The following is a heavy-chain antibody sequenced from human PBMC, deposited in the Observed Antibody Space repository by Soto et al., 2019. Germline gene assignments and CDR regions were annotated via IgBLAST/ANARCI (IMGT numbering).Heavy chain of an antibody. CDR1: GASVSSGY. CDR3: ARSYYDSTGYHFDY. D-gene: IGHD3-22*01. Sequence: PSETLSLTCTVSGASVSSGYWSWIRQPPGKGLEWIGFMYFGGSFNYNPSLTSRVTMSVETSKNQFSMKVTSVTAADTAVYYCARSYYDSTGYHFDYWGQGTLVTVSS. V-gene: IGHV4-59*02. CDR2: MYFGGSF. J-gene: IGHJ4*02.